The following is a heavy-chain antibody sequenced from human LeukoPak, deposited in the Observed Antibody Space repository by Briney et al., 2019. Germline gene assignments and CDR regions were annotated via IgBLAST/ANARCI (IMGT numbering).Heavy chain of an antibody. Sequence: ASVTVSFKASGYTFTDYYMHWVRQAPGQGLEWMGWINPNSGGTNYAQKFQGRVTMTRDTSISTVYMELSRLRSDDTAVYYSARELPRNAFDIWGQGTMVTVSS. V-gene: IGHV1-2*02. J-gene: IGHJ3*02. CDR1: GYTFTDYY. CDR3: ARELPRNAFDI. CDR2: INPNSGGT.